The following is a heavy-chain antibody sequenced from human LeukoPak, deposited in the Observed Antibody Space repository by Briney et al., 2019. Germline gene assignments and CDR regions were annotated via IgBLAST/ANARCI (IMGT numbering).Heavy chain of an antibody. J-gene: IGHJ6*02. CDR3: ARDGVYYYDSSGYYPPAYYCYYGMDV. CDR1: GFTFSSYA. V-gene: IGHV3-30-3*01. Sequence: GGSLRLSCAASGFTFSSYAMHWVRQAPGKGLEWVAVISYDGSNKYYADSVKGRFTISRDNSKNTLYLQMNSLRAEDTAVYYCARDGVYYYDSSGYYPPAYYCYYGMDVWGQGTTVTVSS. CDR2: ISYDGSNK. D-gene: IGHD3-22*01.